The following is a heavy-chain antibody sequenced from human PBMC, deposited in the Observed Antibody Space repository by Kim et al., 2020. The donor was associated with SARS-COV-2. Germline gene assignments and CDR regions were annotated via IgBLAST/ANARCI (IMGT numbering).Heavy chain of an antibody. D-gene: IGHD3-10*01. J-gene: IGHJ4*02. CDR1: GGSISSGGYY. V-gene: IGHV4-31*03. CDR2: IYYSGST. Sequence: SETLSLTCTVSGGSISSGGYYWSWIRQHPGKGLEWIGYIYYSGSTYYNPSLKSRVTISVDTSKNQFSLKLSSVTAADTAVYYCALMGGYYGQEIHWGQGTLVTDSS. CDR3: ALMGGYYGQEIH.